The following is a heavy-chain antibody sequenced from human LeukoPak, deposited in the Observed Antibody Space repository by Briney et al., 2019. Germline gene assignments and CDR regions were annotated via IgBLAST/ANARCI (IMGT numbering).Heavy chain of an antibody. V-gene: IGHV1-2*02. D-gene: IGHD1-26*01. CDR2: INPNSGGT. CDR3: ARNQGNSGTYYAY. Sequence: GASVKVSCKASGYTFTGYYMHWVRQAPGQGLEWMGWINPNSGGTNYAQKFQDRVTMTKDTSINTAYMELTRLRSDDTAVYYCARNQGNSGTYYAYWGQGTLVTVSS. J-gene: IGHJ4*02. CDR1: GYTFTGYY.